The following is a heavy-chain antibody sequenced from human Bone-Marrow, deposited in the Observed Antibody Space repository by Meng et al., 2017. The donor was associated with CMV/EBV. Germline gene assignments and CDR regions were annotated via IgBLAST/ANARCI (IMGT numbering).Heavy chain of an antibody. D-gene: IGHD6-19*01. Sequence: GSLRLSCTVSGGSISSYYWSWIRQPPGKGLEWIGSIYYSGSTYYNPSLKSRVTISVDTSKNQFSLKLSSVTAADTAVYYCARRPAAVAGTSPFDYWGQGTLVTVSS. CDR3: ARRPAAVAGTSPFDY. CDR1: GGSISSYY. V-gene: IGHV4-39*01. J-gene: IGHJ4*02. CDR2: IYYSGST.